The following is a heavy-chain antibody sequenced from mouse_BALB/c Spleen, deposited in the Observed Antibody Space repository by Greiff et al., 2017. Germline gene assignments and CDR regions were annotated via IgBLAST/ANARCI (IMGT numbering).Heavy chain of an antibody. CDR3: ARGWDYDWFAY. CDR2: ISSGSSTI. D-gene: IGHD2-4*01. V-gene: IGHV5-17*02. J-gene: IGHJ3*01. Sequence: EVQLVESGGGLVQPGGSRKLSCAASGFTFSSFGMHWVRQAPEKGLEWVAYISSGSSTIYYADTVKGRFTISRDNPKNTLFLQMTSLRSEDTAMYYCARGWDYDWFAYWGQGTLVTVSA. CDR1: GFTFSSFG.